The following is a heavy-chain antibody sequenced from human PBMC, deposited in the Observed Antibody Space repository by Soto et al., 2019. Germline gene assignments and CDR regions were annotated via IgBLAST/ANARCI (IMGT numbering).Heavy chain of an antibody. Sequence: QITLKESGPTLVKPTQTLTLTCTFSGFSLSTSGVGVGWIRQPPGKALEWLALIYWNDDKRYSPSLKSRLTITRDTSKHQVVLRMTNMDPVDTATYYCARANPFPFDYWGQGTLVTVSS. V-gene: IGHV2-5*01. CDR1: GFSLSTSGVG. CDR3: ARANPFPFDY. CDR2: IYWNDDK. J-gene: IGHJ4*02.